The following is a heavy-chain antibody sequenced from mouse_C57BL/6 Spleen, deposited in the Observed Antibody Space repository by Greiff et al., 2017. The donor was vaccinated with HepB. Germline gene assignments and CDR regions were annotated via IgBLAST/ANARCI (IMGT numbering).Heavy chain of an antibody. CDR1: GYTFTSYW. J-gene: IGHJ4*01. Sequence: QVQLQQPGAELVKPGASVKLSCKASGYTFTSYWMQWVKQRPGQGLEWIGEIDPSDSYTNYNQKFKGKATLTVDTSSSTAYMQLSSLTSEDSAVSYCARVREGIRSAMDYWGQGTSVTVSS. V-gene: IGHV1-50*01. D-gene: IGHD1-1*01. CDR2: IDPSDSYT. CDR3: ARVREGIRSAMDY.